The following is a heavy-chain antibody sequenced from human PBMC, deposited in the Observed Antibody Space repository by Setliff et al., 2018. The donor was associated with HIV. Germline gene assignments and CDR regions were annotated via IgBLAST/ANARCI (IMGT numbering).Heavy chain of an antibody. V-gene: IGHV1-2*06. J-gene: IGHJ5*02. CDR2: INPNSGAT. CDR3: AKDDRYYYDTSGSPSNWFDP. D-gene: IGHD3-22*01. CDR1: GYIFSDYY. Sequence: GASVKVSCKASGYIFSDYYIHWVRQTPGQGLEWMGRINPNSGATDYAQEFQGRVSMTRDTSIRTVFMELTSLRSDDTAVYYCAKDDRYYYDTSGSPSNWFDPWGQGTLVPSPQ.